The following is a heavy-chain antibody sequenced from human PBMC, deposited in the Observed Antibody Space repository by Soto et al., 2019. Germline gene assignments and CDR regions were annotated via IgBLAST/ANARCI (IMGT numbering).Heavy chain of an antibody. J-gene: IGHJ3*02. Sequence: ASVKVSCKVSGYTLTELCMHWVQQAPGKELEWMGGFDPEDGETIYAQKFQGRVTMTEDTSTDTAYMELSSLRSEDTAVYYCATPGRPATYYDFWSGYPTPDAFDIWGQGTMVTVSS. CDR1: GYTLTELC. CDR3: ATPGRPATYYDFWSGYPTPDAFDI. CDR2: FDPEDGET. D-gene: IGHD3-3*01. V-gene: IGHV1-24*01.